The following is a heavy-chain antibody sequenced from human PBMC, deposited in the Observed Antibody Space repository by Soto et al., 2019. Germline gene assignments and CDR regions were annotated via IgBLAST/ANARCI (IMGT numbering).Heavy chain of an antibody. J-gene: IGHJ5*01. CDR2: IYRSGST. D-gene: IGHD3-16*01. CDR1: GASLTSGSYY. V-gene: IGHV4-61*01. CDR3: ARWKYSYADLPGDWFDS. Sequence: PSETLSLTCTVSGASLTSGSYYWSWVRQPPGKGLEWIAYIYRSGSTNYNPSLKSRATISVDTSKNQFSLRLTSVTPADTAMYYCARWKYSYADLPGDWFDSWGQGTQVTVP.